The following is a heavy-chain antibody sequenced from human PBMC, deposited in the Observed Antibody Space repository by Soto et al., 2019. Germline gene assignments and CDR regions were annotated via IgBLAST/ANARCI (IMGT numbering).Heavy chain of an antibody. Sequence: QVQLVQSGAEVKKPGSSGKVSCHASGGTFRSYTISWVRQAPGQGLEWMGRMIPILGIANYAKQFQGRVKITADNSTSTAYMELSSLKSEDTGGYYCARDTLTDPSGHEFDLWGQGTLVTVSS. V-gene: IGHV1-69*08. J-gene: IGHJ5*02. CDR1: GGTFRSYT. CDR2: MIPILGIA. CDR3: ARDTLTDPSGHEFDL. D-gene: IGHD5-12*01.